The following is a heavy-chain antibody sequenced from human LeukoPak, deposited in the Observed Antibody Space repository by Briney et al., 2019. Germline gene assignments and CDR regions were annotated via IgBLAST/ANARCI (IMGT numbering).Heavy chain of an antibody. D-gene: IGHD1-26*01. CDR3: ARDRGGSYPYYYYYMDV. CDR2: INPSGGST. V-gene: IGHV1-46*01. CDR1: GYTFTSYY. Sequence: GASVKVSCKASGYTFTSYYMHWVRQAPGQGLEWMGIINPSGGSTSYAQKFQGRVTMTRDTSTSTVYMELSSLRSEDTAVYYCARDRGGSYPYYYYYMDVWGKGTMVTVSS. J-gene: IGHJ6*03.